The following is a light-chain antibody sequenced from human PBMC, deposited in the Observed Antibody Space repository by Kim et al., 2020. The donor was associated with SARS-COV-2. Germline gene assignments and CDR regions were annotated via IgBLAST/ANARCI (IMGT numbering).Light chain of an antibody. CDR2: GAS. CDR3: QQYNNWPYT. J-gene: IGKJ2*01. CDR1: QSVTRN. V-gene: IGKV3-15*01. Sequence: EIVMTQSPGTLSVSPGERATLSCRASQSVTRNLAWYQQKPGQAPRLLISGASTWATCIPARFSGSGSGTEFTLTISSLQSEDFAVYYCQQYNNWPYTFGQGTKLEI.